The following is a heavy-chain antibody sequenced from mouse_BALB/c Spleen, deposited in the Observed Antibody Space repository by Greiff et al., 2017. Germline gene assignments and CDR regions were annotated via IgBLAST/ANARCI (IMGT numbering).Heavy chain of an antibody. CDR2: ISYSGST. CDR1: GDSITSGC. V-gene: IGHV3-8*02. Sequence: EVQLQESGPSLVKPSQTLSLTCSVTGDSITSGCWNWIRKFPGNKLEYMGYISYSGSTYYNPSLKSRISITRDTSKNQYYLQLNSVTTEDTATYYCARYRGKNYFDYWGQGTTLTVSS. CDR3: ARYRGKNYFDY. J-gene: IGHJ2*01.